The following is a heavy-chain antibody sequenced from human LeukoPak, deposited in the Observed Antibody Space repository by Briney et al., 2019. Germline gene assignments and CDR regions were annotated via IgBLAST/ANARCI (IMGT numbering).Heavy chain of an antibody. CDR3: ARLPGGDSSSVVAFDI. CDR2: IYPSGSS. Sequence: SETLSLTCTVSNVSFSSYYWSWIRQPPGKGLEWIGYIYPSGSSNSIPSLKSRVTMSVDTSKNQFSLNLRSVTAADTAVYYCARLPGGDSSSVVAFDIWGQGTMVTVSS. D-gene: IGHD2-21*02. V-gene: IGHV4-4*09. CDR1: NVSFSSYY. J-gene: IGHJ3*02.